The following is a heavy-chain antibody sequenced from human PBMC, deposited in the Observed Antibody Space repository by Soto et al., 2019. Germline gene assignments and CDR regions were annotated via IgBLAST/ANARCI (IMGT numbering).Heavy chain of an antibody. CDR1: GFTFSNAW. V-gene: IGHV3-15*01. Sequence: EVQLVESGGGLVKPGGSVRLSCAASGFTFSNAWMSWVRQAPGKGLEWVGRIKSKTAGGTTENGAPVKDRSTISRADSNDTLYLQMNSQKTEDAAVYYGARGHRSSGKIFDSWGQGTLVTVSS. J-gene: IGHJ4*02. CDR2: IKSKTAGGTT. CDR3: ARGHRSSGKIFDS. D-gene: IGHD3-22*01.